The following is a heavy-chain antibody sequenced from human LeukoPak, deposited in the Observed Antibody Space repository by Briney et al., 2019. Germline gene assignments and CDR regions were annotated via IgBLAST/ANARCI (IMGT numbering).Heavy chain of an antibody. CDR3: ARVAEDSSGYYYFDY. Sequence: GGSLRLSCAASGFTFSSYSMNWVRQAPGKGLEWVSSISSSSSYIYYADSVKGRFTISRDNAKNSLYLQLNSLRAEDTAVYYCARVAEDSSGYYYFDYWGQGTLVTVSS. J-gene: IGHJ4*02. D-gene: IGHD3-22*01. CDR2: ISSSSSYI. V-gene: IGHV3-21*01. CDR1: GFTFSSYS.